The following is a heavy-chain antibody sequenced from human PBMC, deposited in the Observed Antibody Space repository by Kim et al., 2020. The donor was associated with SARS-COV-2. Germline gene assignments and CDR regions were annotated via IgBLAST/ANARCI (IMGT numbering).Heavy chain of an antibody. Sequence: GGSLRLSCTASGFTFSTYWMTWVRQAPGKGLEWVANIKQDGSEKYYVDSVKGRFTTSRDNAKNSLYLQMNSLRAEDTALYYCTRNIEARLYGMDVWGQGTTVTVSS. CDR2: IKQDGSEK. CDR1: GFTFSTYW. CDR3: TRNIEARLYGMDV. J-gene: IGHJ6*02. D-gene: IGHD6-6*01. V-gene: IGHV3-7*01.